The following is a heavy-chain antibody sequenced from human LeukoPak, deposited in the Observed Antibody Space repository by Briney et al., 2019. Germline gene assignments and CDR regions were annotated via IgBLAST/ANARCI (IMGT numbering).Heavy chain of an antibody. V-gene: IGHV3-23*01. J-gene: IGHJ5*02. CDR3: ARRVASRPDFYFDP. Sequence: GGSLRLSCAASGFTFSSYAMSWIRQAPGKGLEWVSAISGSGISTYYADSVKGRFTISKDISKNTLYLQMNSLRAEDTAIYYCARRVASRPDFYFDPWGQGTLVTFSS. CDR1: GFTFSSYA. CDR2: ISGSGIST. D-gene: IGHD6-6*01.